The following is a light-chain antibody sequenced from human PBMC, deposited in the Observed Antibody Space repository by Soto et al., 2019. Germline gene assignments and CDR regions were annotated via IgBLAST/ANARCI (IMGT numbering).Light chain of an antibody. J-gene: IGKJ3*01. V-gene: IGKV3-11*01. CDR2: YAS. Sequence: EIVLTQSPATLSLSPGERATLSCRASQSVSSYLAWYQQKPGQAPRLLIYYASTRDTGVPARFSDSGSGTDFTLTISSLQSEDFAVYYCQQRGTFGPGTKVDIK. CDR1: QSVSSY. CDR3: QQRGT.